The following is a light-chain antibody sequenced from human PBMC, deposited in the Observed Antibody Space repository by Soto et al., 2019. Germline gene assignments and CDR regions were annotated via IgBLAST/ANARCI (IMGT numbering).Light chain of an antibody. J-gene: IGKJ4*01. CDR3: QKGDSFPLT. CDR1: QDIGRW. V-gene: IGKV1-12*01. Sequence: DIQMTQSPSSVSASVGDRDTITCRASQDIGRWFAWFQQKPGEAPSLLIYTASTLHTGISSRFSGSGSGTDFTLTITSLQPEDFATYYCQKGDSFPLTFGGGTKVEIK. CDR2: TAS.